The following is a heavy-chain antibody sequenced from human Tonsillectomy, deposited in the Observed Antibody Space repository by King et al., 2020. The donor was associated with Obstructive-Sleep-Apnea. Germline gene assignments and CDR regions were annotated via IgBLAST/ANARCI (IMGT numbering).Heavy chain of an antibody. CDR3: AKANYGDYSLGY. CDR2: ISYDGSNK. D-gene: IGHD4-17*01. CDR1: RFTFSSYG. V-gene: IGHV3-30*18. J-gene: IGHJ4*02. Sequence: VQLVESGGGVVQPGRSLRLSCATSRFTFSSYGMHWVRQAPGKGLEWVAVISYDGSNKHYADSVKGRFTISRDNSKNTLYLQMNSLRAEDTAVYYWAKANYGDYSLGYWGQGTLVTVSS.